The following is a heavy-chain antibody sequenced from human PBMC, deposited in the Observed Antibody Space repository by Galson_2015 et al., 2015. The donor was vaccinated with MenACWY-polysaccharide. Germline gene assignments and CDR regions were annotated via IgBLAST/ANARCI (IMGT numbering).Heavy chain of an antibody. CDR3: AKGKGSMAGFAFGY. CDR1: GFTFDDYA. D-gene: IGHD6-19*01. CDR2: ISWNSGSI. Sequence: SLRLSCAASGFTFDDYAMHGVRQAPGKGLEWVSGISWNSGSIGYADSVKGRFTISRDNAKNSLYLQMNSLRAEDTALYYCAKGKGSMAGFAFGYWGQGTLVSVSS. J-gene: IGHJ4*02. V-gene: IGHV3-9*01.